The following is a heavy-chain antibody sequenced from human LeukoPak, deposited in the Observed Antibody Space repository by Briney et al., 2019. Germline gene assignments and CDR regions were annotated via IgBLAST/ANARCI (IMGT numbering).Heavy chain of an antibody. Sequence: GGSLRLSCEASGLPAGRNYMSGSAQAPGRGLEGVSVIYSGGNTYYADPVKGRFTISRDNSKNTLYLQMNSLRAEDTAVYYCARSRDVNNFDFDIWGQGTMVTVSS. CDR1: GLPAGRNY. J-gene: IGHJ3*02. CDR2: IYSGGNT. D-gene: IGHD5-24*01. CDR3: ARSRDVNNFDFDI. V-gene: IGHV3-66*02.